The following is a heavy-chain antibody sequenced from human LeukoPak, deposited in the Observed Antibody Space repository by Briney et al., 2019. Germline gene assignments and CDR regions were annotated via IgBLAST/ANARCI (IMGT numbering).Heavy chain of an antibody. CDR2: ISYDGSNK. Sequence: GGSLRLSCAASGFTFSSYGMHWVRQAPGKGLEWVAVISYDGSNKYYADSVKGRFTISRDNAKNTLYLQMNSLRAEDTAVYYCARCVDYYYYYYMDVWGKGTTVTVSS. CDR3: ARCVDYYYYYYMDV. J-gene: IGHJ6*03. CDR1: GFTFSSYG. V-gene: IGHV3-30*03.